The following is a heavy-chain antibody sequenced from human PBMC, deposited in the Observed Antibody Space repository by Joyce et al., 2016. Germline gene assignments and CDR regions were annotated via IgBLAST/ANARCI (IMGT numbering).Heavy chain of an antibody. CDR3: ARGLGVVAVDYFEY. Sequence: QVQLVESGGGVVQPGRSLRLSCAASGLTFSSYAMHWVRQIPGKGREWVAVISSDGTKKYYADSMNGRFTISRDNSKSSLYLQMNNLKTEDTAVYYCARGLGVVAVDYFEYWGQGTLVTVSS. D-gene: IGHD2-15*01. CDR2: ISSDGTKK. J-gene: IGHJ4*02. CDR1: GLTFSSYA. V-gene: IGHV3-30*03.